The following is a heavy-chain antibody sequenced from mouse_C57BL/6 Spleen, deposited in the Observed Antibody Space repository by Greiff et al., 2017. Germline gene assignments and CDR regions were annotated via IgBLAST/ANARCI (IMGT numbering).Heavy chain of an antibody. V-gene: IGHV3-6*01. Sequence: EVKLQESGPGLVKPSQSLSLTCSVTGYSITSGYYWNWIRQFPGNKLEWMGYISYDGSNNYNPSLKNRISITRDTSKNQFFLKLNSVTTEDTATYYCARDDDYDEGLDYWGQGTTLTVSS. CDR1: GYSITSGYY. D-gene: IGHD2-4*01. J-gene: IGHJ2*01. CDR3: ARDDDYDEGLDY. CDR2: ISYDGSN.